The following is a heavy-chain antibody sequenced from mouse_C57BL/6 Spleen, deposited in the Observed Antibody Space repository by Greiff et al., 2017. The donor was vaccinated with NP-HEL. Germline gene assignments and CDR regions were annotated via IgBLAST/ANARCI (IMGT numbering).Heavy chain of an antibody. CDR3: AKNYYGSSGGYFDY. CDR1: GYTFTSYG. CDR2: IYPRSGNT. J-gene: IGHJ2*01. V-gene: IGHV1-81*01. Sequence: QVQLQQSGAELARPGASVKLSCKASGYTFTSYGISWVKQRTGQGLEWIGEIYPRSGNTYYNEKFKGKATLTADKSSSTAYMELRSLTSEDSAVYFCAKNYYGSSGGYFDYWGQGTTLTVSS. D-gene: IGHD1-1*01.